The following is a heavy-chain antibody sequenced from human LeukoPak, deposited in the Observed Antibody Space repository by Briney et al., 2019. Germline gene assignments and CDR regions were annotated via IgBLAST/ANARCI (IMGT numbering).Heavy chain of an antibody. CDR3: ARDPAVDGDYDHCMDV. V-gene: IGHV3-53*01. Sequence: PGGSLRLSCAASGFTVSSNYMSWVRQAPGKGLEWVSVIYSGGSTYYADSVKGRFTISRDNSKNTLYLQMNSLRAEDTAVYYCARDPAVDGDYDHCMDVWGKGTTVTVSS. J-gene: IGHJ6*03. D-gene: IGHD4-17*01. CDR2: IYSGGST. CDR1: GFTVSSNY.